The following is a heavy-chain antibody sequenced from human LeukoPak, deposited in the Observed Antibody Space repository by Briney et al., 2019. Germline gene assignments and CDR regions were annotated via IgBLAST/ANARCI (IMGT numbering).Heavy chain of an antibody. Sequence: SETLSLTCTLSGGSICRYYGRCIPAPPAEGVAWIGYIYYRGSTKYTPSLKSRATLSVHTSKPQFSLTVSSVTAGDTAVYYCGGSADGYYYYYMDVWGKGTTVTVSS. J-gene: IGHJ6*03. CDR1: GGSICRYY. V-gene: IGHV4-59*01. CDR3: GGSADGYYYYYMDV. D-gene: IGHD2-15*01. CDR2: IYYRGST.